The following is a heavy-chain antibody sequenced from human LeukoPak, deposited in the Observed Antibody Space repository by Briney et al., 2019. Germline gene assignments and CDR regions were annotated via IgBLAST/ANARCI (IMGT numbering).Heavy chain of an antibody. Sequence: GGSLRLSCVASGFNFNDYAMHWARQVPGKGLEWVSGISWKSDSIHYAASVKGRFTISRDNAKNSLYLQMNSLRTEDTALYFCAKGHQGDGTYNWFDLWGQGTLVTVSS. CDR2: ISWKSDSI. D-gene: IGHD2-21*02. V-gene: IGHV3-9*01. CDR1: GFNFNDYA. J-gene: IGHJ5*01. CDR3: AKGHQGDGTYNWFDL.